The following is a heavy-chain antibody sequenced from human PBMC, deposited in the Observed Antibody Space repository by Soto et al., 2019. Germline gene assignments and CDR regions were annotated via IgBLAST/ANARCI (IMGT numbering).Heavy chain of an antibody. CDR2: IYYSGST. J-gene: IGHJ4*02. Sequence: QLQLQESGPGLVKPSETLSLTCTVSGGSISSSSYYWGWISQPPGKGLERIGRIYYSGSTYYNPSLKSRVTMSVDTSKNQFSLKLSSVTAADTAVYYCARHVLWFGEDTYYFDYWGQGTLVTVSS. CDR3: ARHVLWFGEDTYYFDY. D-gene: IGHD3-10*01. V-gene: IGHV4-39*01. CDR1: GGSISSSSYY.